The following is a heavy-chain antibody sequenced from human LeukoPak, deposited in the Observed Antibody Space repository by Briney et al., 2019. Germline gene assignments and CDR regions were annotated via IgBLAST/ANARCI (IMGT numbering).Heavy chain of an antibody. CDR1: GGSISSYY. Sequence: PSETLSLTCTVSGGSISSYYWSWIRQPAGKGLEWIGRIYTSGSTNYNPSLKSRVTMSVDTSKNQFSLKLSSVTAADTAVYYCARDRAGYSSSWYWYFDLWGRGTLVTVSS. CDR2: IYTSGST. D-gene: IGHD6-13*01. CDR3: ARDRAGYSSSWYWYFDL. V-gene: IGHV4-4*07. J-gene: IGHJ2*01.